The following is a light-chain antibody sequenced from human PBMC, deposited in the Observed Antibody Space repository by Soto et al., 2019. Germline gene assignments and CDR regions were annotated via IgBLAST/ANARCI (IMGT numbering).Light chain of an antibody. CDR3: SSYTTRNTEV. Sequence: QSALTQPASVSGSPGQSITISCIGTSSDVGAFNYVSWYQHHPGKAPKLIIYDVTDRPSGVSTRFSASKSGNTASLTISGLQAEDKADYYCSSYTTRNTEVFGTGTKLTVL. V-gene: IGLV2-14*03. CDR2: DVT. CDR1: SSDVGAFNY. J-gene: IGLJ1*01.